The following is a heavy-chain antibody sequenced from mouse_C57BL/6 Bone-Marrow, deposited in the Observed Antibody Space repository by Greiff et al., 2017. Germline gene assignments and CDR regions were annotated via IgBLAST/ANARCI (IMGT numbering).Heavy chain of an antibody. CDR3: ALYHYGSSWYFDV. J-gene: IGHJ1*03. CDR2: IWWADDK. V-gene: IGHV8-8*01. CDR1: GFSLSTSGMG. D-gene: IGHD1-1*01. Sequence: QVPLKVSGPGILQPSQTLSLTCSFSGFSLSTSGMGVGWIRQPSGMGLEWLAHIWWADDKYYNPALKSRLTSSNDTSKNQVFLKIAHVDTADTATYYGALYHYGSSWYFDVWGTGTTVTVSS.